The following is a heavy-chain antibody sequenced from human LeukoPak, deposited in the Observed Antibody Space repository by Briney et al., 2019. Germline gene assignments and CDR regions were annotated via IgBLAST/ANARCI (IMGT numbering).Heavy chain of an antibody. D-gene: IGHD2-2*01. J-gene: IGHJ6*03. CDR2: INHSGST. CDR3: ARGSSLPGDIVVVPAAQGYYYYMDV. CDR1: GGSFSDYY. Sequence: SETLSLTCAVYGGSFSDYYWSWIRQPPGKGLEWIGEINHSGSTNYNPSLKSRVTISVDTSKNQFSLKLSSVTAADTAVYYCARGSSLPGDIVVVPAAQGYYYYMDVWDKGTTVTVSS. V-gene: IGHV4-34*01.